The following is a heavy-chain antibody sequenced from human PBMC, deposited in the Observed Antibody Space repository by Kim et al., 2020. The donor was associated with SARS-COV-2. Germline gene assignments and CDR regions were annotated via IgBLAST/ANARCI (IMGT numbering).Heavy chain of an antibody. CDR1: GGSISSSSYY. CDR2: IYYSGST. Sequence: SETLSLTCTVSGGSISSSSYYWGWIRQPQGKGWVWIGCIYYSGSTYYTLSLKIRVTIYADKSQNPLSLKLSTATAAAMAVYYCARRIPNLVVGLRDWF. V-gene: IGHV4-39*01. J-gene: IGHJ5*01. D-gene: IGHD2-15*01. CDR3: ARRIPNLVVGLRDWF.